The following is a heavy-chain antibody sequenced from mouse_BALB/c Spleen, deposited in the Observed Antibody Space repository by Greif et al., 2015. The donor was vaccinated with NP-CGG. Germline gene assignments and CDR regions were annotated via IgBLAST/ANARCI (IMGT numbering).Heavy chain of an antibody. D-gene: IGHD2-4*01. Sequence: EVMLVESGGGLVQPGGSRKLSCAASGFTFSSFGMHWVRQAPEKGLEWVAYISSGSSTIYYADTVKGRFTISRDNPKNTLFPQMTSLRSEDTAMYYCASPLRRGYAMDYWGQGTSVTVSS. V-gene: IGHV5-17*02. CDR3: ASPLRRGYAMDY. J-gene: IGHJ4*01. CDR1: GFTFSSFG. CDR2: ISSGSSTI.